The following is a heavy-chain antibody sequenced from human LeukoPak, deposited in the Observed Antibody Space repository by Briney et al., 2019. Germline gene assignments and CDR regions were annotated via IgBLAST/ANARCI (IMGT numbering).Heavy chain of an antibody. CDR2: LKLYDGSI. D-gene: IGHD3-22*01. CDR3: ASAYDSSGYGEFDY. CDR1: GYSFIRYH. V-gene: IGHV1-46*01. J-gene: IGHJ4*02. Sequence: GASVKVSCKASGYSFIRYHIHWVRQAPGQGLEWMGVLKLYDGSISHAQKFQGRVTMTRDTSTSTVYMELSSLRSEDTAVYYCASAYDSSGYGEFDYWGQGTLVTVSS.